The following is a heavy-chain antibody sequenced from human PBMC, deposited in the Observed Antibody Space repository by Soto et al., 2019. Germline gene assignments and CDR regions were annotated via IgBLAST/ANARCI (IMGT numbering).Heavy chain of an antibody. Sequence: PSETLSLTCTVSGGSISSGDYYWSWIRQPPGKGLEWIGYIYYSGSTYYNPSLKSRVTISVDTSKNQFSLKLSSVTAADTAVYYCARDVALAAAGDYGMDVWGQGTTVTVSS. V-gene: IGHV4-30-4*01. J-gene: IGHJ6*02. D-gene: IGHD6-13*01. CDR3: ARDVALAAAGDYGMDV. CDR1: GGSISSGDYY. CDR2: IYYSGST.